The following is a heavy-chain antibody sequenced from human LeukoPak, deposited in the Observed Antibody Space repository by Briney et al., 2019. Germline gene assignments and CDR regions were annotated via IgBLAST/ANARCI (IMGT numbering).Heavy chain of an antibody. D-gene: IGHD6-13*01. CDR3: ARVSSNNWYNERGAFDI. V-gene: IGHV4-38-2*02. CDR2: IYHGGST. CDR1: NYSISSGYY. J-gene: IGHJ3*02. Sequence: SETLSLTCTVSNYSISSGYYWGWIRQSPVKGLEWIGSIYHGGSTYYNPSLRSRVIVSVDTSKNHFSLRMRSVTAADTAVYYCARVSSNNWYNERGAFDIWGQGTMVTVSS.